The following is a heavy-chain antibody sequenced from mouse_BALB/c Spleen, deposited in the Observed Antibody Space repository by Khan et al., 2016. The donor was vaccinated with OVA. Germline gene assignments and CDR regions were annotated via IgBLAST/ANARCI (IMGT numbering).Heavy chain of an antibody. J-gene: IGHJ2*01. CDR2: INPTSGYT. Sequence: QVQLQQSGAELAKPGASVKMSCKASGYTFTTYWMHWVKQRPGQGLEWIGYINPTSGYTDYNEKFKDRATLSADNSSSTAYMQLSSLTSEDSAVYYCTRDRMDYWGQGTTLTVSS. CDR3: TRDRMDY. CDR1: GYTFTTYW. V-gene: IGHV1-7*01.